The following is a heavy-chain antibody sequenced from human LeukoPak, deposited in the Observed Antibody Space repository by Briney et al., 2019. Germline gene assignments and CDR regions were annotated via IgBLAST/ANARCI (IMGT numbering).Heavy chain of an antibody. CDR3: ARVARNMVRGVIIAYFDY. CDR1: GFTFSSYS. J-gene: IGHJ4*02. D-gene: IGHD3-10*01. CDR2: ISSSSSYI. V-gene: IGHV3-21*01. Sequence: GGSLRLSCAASGFTFSSYSMNWVRQAPGKGLEWVSSISSSSSYIYYADSVKGRFTISRDNAKNSLYLQMNSLRAEGTAVYYCARVARNMVRGVIIAYFDYWGQGTLVTVSS.